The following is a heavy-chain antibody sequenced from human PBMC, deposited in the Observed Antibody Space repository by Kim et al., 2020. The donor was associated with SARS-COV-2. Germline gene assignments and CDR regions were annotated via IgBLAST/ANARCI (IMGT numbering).Heavy chain of an antibody. J-gene: IGHJ4*02. CDR1: GGSISSSSYY. CDR2: IYYSGST. CDR3: ARAGYDFWSGYSLDY. V-gene: IGHV4-39*07. D-gene: IGHD3-3*01. Sequence: SETLSLTCTVSGGSISSSSYYWGWIRQPPGKGLEWIGSIYYSGSTYYNPSLKSRVTISVDTSKNQFSLKLSSVTAADTAVYYCARAGYDFWSGYSLDYWGQGTLVTVSS.